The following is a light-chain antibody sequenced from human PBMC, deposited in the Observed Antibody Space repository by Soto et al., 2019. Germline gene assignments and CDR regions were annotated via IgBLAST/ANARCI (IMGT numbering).Light chain of an antibody. V-gene: IGKV3-20*01. CDR3: QQYDSLLVA. J-gene: IGKJ2*01. Sequence: PGESATLSCRASQSVSRSFLAWYQQKPGQAPRLLIYGASTRATGTPDRFSASGSGTDFTLTISRLEPEDFAVYYCQQYDSLLVAFGQGTKVEIK. CDR2: GAS. CDR1: QSVSRSF.